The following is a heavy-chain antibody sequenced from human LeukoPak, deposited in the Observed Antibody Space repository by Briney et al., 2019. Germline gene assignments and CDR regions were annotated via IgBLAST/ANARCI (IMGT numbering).Heavy chain of an antibody. J-gene: IGHJ4*01. Sequence: PGGSQRLSCVASGFTFSRFNMHWVRQAPGKGLEWVALIWYDGTDTYYADSVKGRFTISRDDSKNTVYLQMNSLRAEDTAFYYCARGFLDLDFWGHGTLVTVSS. CDR3: ARGFLDLDF. CDR2: IWYDGTDT. D-gene: IGHD3/OR15-3a*01. V-gene: IGHV3-33*01. CDR1: GFTFSRFN.